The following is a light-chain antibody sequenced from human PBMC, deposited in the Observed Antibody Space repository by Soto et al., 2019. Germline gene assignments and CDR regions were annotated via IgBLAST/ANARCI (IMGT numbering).Light chain of an antibody. V-gene: IGLV1-40*01. CDR1: SSNIGAGYD. J-gene: IGLJ1*01. Sequence: QPVLTQPPSVSGAPGQRVTISCTGSSSNIGAGYDVHWYLQLPGTAPKLLVYTNNNRPSGVPDRFSGSKSGTSASLAITGLQAEDEADYYCQSYDNRLSAYVFGTGTQLTVL. CDR2: TNN. CDR3: QSYDNRLSAYV.